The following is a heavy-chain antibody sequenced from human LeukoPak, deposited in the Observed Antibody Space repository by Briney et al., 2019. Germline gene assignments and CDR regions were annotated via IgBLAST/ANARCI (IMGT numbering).Heavy chain of an antibody. V-gene: IGHV4-59*08. Sequence: SETLSLTCTVSGGSISSYFWSWIRQPPGKGLEWMGYMYNSGSTNYNPSLKSRVTISVDSSKNQFSLKLSSVTAADTAVYYCARHREAAAFSGFDYWGQGTLVTVSS. CDR1: GGSISSYF. CDR2: MYNSGST. D-gene: IGHD6-13*01. J-gene: IGHJ4*02. CDR3: ARHREAAAFSGFDY.